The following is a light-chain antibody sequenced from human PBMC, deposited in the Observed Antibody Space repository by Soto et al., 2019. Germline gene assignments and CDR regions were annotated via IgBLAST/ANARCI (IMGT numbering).Light chain of an antibody. CDR2: AES. CDR3: QQSYSPPVT. CDR1: QSIYTY. Sequence: DVQMTQSPSSLSASVGDRVTITCRASQSIYTYLHWYRQRPGSAPNLLVFAESALHSGVPSRFSGSGSGTNFPLTISNLQSEDFATYYCQQSYSPPVTFGGGTKVEIK. V-gene: IGKV1-39*01. J-gene: IGKJ4*01.